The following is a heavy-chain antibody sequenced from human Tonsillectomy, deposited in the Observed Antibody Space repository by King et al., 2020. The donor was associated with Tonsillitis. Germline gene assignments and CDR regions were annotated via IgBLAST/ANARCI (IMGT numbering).Heavy chain of an antibody. CDR1: GYTFTNYA. Sequence: VQLVQSGAEVKKPGASVKVSCKASGYTFTNYAVHWVRQAPGQRLEWMGWINDGNGNTKYSQKFQGRVTITRVTSASTAFMELSSLRSEDTAVYYCARGSSSWFPFFDYWGQGTLVTVSS. J-gene: IGHJ4*02. CDR3: ARGSSSWFPFFDY. CDR2: INDGNGNT. V-gene: IGHV1-3*01. D-gene: IGHD6-13*01.